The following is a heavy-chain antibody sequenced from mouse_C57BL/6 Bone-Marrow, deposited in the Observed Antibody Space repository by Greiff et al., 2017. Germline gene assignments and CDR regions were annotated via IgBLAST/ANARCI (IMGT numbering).Heavy chain of an antibody. D-gene: IGHD1-1*01. CDR1: GFSFNTYA. Sequence: EVKVEESGGGLVQPKGSLKLSCAASGFSFNTYAMNWVRQAPGKGLEWVARIRSKSNNYATYYADSVKDRFTISRDDSESMLYLQMNNLKTEDTAMYYCVRQGWDGSSQYFDVWGTGTTVTVSS. CDR3: VRQGWDGSSQYFDV. CDR2: IRSKSNNYAT. J-gene: IGHJ1*03. V-gene: IGHV10-1*01.